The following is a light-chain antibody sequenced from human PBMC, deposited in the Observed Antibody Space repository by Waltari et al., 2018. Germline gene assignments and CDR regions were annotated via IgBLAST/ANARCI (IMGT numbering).Light chain of an antibody. CDR3: QQYGSSPRVYT. V-gene: IGKV3-20*01. J-gene: IGKJ2*01. CDR2: GAS. Sequence: EIVLTQSPGTLSLSPGERATLSCRASQSVSSSYLAWYQQKPGQAPRLLTYGASSRATGIPDRFSGSGSGTDFTLTISRLEPEDFAVYYCQQYGSSPRVYTFGQGTKLEIK. CDR1: QSVSSSY.